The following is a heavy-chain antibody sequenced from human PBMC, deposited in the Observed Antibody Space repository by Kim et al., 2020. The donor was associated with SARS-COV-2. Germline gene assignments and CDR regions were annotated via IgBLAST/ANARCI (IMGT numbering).Heavy chain of an antibody. V-gene: IGHV1-2*02. Sequence: ASVKVSCKASGYTFSDYYMHWVRLAPGQGLEWMGWINTNSGVTNYAQKFQGRVTVTRDTSISTAYMDLSSLRSDDTAVYYCARGGSSTSLRGGWLHPWGQGTLVTVSS. J-gene: IGHJ5*02. CDR1: GYTFSDYY. CDR2: INTNSGVT. CDR3: ARGGSSTSLRGGWLHP. D-gene: IGHD2-2*01.